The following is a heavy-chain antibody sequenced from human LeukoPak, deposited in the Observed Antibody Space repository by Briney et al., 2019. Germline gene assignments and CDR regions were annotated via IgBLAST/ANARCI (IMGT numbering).Heavy chain of an antibody. CDR2: INHSGST. CDR3: ARGRKDYYGSGSYYSDY. V-gene: IGHV4-39*07. CDR1: GDSISSSNYY. J-gene: IGHJ4*02. D-gene: IGHD3-10*01. Sequence: SETLSLTCTVSGDSISSSNYYWSWIRQPPGKGLEWIGEINHSGSTNYNPSLKSQVTISVDTSKNQFSLKLSSVTAADTAVYYCARGRKDYYGSGSYYSDYWGQGTLVTVSS.